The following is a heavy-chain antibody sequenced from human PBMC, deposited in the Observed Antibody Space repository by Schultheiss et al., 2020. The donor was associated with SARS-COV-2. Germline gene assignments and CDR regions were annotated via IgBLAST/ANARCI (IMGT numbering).Heavy chain of an antibody. CDR1: GFTFSSYS. CDR3: ARGSRDIVVVPAAHTPRGY. V-gene: IGHV3-21*01. CDR2: ISSSSSYI. D-gene: IGHD2-2*01. J-gene: IGHJ4*02. Sequence: GGSLRLSCAASGFTFSSYSMNWVRQAPGKGLEWVSSISSSSSYIYYADSVKGRLTISRDNAKNSLYLQMNSLRAEDTAVYYCARGSRDIVVVPAAHTPRGYWGQGTLVTVSS.